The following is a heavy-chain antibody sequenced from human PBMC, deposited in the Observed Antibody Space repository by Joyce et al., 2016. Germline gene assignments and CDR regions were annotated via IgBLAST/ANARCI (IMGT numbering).Heavy chain of an antibody. D-gene: IGHD3-10*01. Sequence: EVKLVESGGGLVQPGGSLRLSCAASGFTFSSYWMSWVRQAPGKGLEWVANIKQDGSEKYYVDSVKGRFTISRDNAKNSLYLQMNSLRAEDTAVYYCARARDYYGSGSQPLDYWGQGTLVTVSS. CDR3: ARARDYYGSGSQPLDY. CDR1: GFTFSSYW. V-gene: IGHV3-7*01. J-gene: IGHJ4*02. CDR2: IKQDGSEK.